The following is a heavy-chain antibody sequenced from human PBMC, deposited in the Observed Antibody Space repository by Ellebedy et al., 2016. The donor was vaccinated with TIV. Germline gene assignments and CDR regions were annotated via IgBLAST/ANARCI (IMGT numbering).Heavy chain of an antibody. CDR3: ASQSVAAAFY. CDR2: INQDGSEQ. J-gene: IGHJ4*02. Sequence: GESLKISCAASGFTFSDYWMIWVRQAPGKGLEWVANINQDGSEQAYVDSVKGRFAISRDNAKNSLYLQMNSLRAEDTAVYYCASQSVAAAFYWGQGTLVTVSS. D-gene: IGHD6-13*01. CDR1: GFTFSDYW. V-gene: IGHV3-7*01.